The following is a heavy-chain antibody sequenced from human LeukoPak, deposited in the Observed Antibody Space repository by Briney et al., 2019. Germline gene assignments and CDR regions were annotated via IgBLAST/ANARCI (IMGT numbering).Heavy chain of an antibody. V-gene: IGHV3-23*01. J-gene: IGHJ6*03. Sequence: GGSLRLSCAASGFTFSSYGMSWVRQAPGKGLEWVSTISGSGGSTYYGDSVKGRFSISRDNSKNTLYLQMNRLRAEDTAVYYCAKANLYYYYMDVWGKGTTVTISS. CDR2: ISGSGGST. CDR3: AKANLYYYYMDV. CDR1: GFTFSSYG.